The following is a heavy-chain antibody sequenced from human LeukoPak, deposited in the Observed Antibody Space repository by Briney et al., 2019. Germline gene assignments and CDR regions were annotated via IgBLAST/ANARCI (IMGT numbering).Heavy chain of an antibody. D-gene: IGHD3-10*01. J-gene: IGHJ4*02. Sequence: GGSLRLSCAASGFTFSNYGMHWVRQAPGKGLEWVAVISYDGSMKYYADSVKGRFTISRDNSKNTLFLQMNSLRAEDTAVYYCVGLGENYWGQGTLVTVSS. CDR3: VGLGENY. CDR2: ISYDGSMK. CDR1: GFTFSNYG. V-gene: IGHV3-30*03.